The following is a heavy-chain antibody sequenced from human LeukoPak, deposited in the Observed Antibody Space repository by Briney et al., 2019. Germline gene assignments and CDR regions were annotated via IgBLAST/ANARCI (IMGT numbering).Heavy chain of an antibody. Sequence: GGSLRLSCAASGFAFSSYAMHWVRQAPGKGLEWVAVISYDGNNKYYADSVQGRFTISRDNSKNTLYLQMNSLRVEDTAVYYCARGDSQSKYRPFDSWGQGSLVIVSA. CDR1: GFAFSSYA. D-gene: IGHD3-10*01. CDR3: ARGDSQSKYRPFDS. V-gene: IGHV3-30*04. J-gene: IGHJ4*02. CDR2: ISYDGNNK.